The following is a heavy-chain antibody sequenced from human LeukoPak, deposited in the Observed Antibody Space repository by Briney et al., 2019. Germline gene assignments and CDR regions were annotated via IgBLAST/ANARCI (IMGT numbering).Heavy chain of an antibody. Sequence: GGSLRLSCAASGFTFSSHLMHWVRQAQGTGLVWVSSVKSDGTATNYADSVKGRFTISRDNAKNTLYLQMNSLRVEDTAVYYCVRKYATGDWGQGTLVTVSS. CDR3: VRKYATGD. D-gene: IGHD1-14*01. CDR2: VKSDGTAT. CDR1: GFTFSSHL. J-gene: IGHJ4*02. V-gene: IGHV3-74*01.